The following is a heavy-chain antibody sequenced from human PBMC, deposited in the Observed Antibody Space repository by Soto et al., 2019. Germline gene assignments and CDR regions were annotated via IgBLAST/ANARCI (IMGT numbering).Heavy chain of an antibody. CDR1: GGSISSSNW. CDR3: ARCVLGTSCYNP. D-gene: IGHD2-2*02. J-gene: IGHJ5*02. V-gene: IGHV4-4*02. CDR2: IHHTGST. Sequence: QVQLQESGPGLVKPSGTLSLTCAVSGGSISSSNWWSWVRQPPGKGLEWIGEIHHTGSTNYNPSLKSRVIISVDKSKNEFSLKLSSVTAADTAVYYCARCVLGTSCYNPWGQGTLVTVTS.